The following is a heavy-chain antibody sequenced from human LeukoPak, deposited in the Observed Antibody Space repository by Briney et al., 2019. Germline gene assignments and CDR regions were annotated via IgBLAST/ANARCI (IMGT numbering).Heavy chain of an antibody. Sequence: GGSLRLSCAASGFTFSSYWMTWVRQAPGKGLEWVANIDQYGSEKQYVDSVKGRFTISRDSAKNLLYLQMNSLRAEDTAVYFCARPDVPDYWGQGTLVTVSS. CDR3: ARPDVPDY. CDR2: IDQYGSEK. V-gene: IGHV3-7*01. J-gene: IGHJ4*02. D-gene: IGHD2-2*01. CDR1: GFTFSSYW.